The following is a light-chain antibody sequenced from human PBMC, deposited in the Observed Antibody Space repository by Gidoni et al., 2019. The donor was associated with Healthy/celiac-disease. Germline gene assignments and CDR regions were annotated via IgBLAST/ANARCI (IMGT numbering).Light chain of an antibody. Sequence: DIQMTQSPSSLSASVGDRVTITCQASQDSSNYLNLYQQKPGEAPKLMNYEASNLETGVPSRFSGGGSGTDFTFTSSSLQPEDIATYCWQQYDNLPFTFGPGTKVDIK. J-gene: IGKJ3*01. CDR2: EAS. V-gene: IGKV1-33*01. CDR1: QDSSNY. CDR3: QQYDNLPFT.